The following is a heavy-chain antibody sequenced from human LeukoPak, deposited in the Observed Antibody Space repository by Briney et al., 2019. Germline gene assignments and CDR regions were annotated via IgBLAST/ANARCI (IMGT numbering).Heavy chain of an antibody. CDR2: INPNSGGT. D-gene: IGHD3-3*01. V-gene: IGHV1-2*06. CDR3: ARVIFGDSNAIDY. J-gene: IGHJ4*02. Sequence: ASVKVSCKASGYTFTGYYMHWVRQAPGQGLEWMGRINPNSGGTNYAQKFQGRVTMTRDTSISTAYMELSRLRSDDTAVYYCARVIFGDSNAIDYWGQRTLVTVSS. CDR1: GYTFTGYY.